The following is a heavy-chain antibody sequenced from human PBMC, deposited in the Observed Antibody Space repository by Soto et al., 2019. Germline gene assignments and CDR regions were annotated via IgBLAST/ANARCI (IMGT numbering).Heavy chain of an antibody. D-gene: IGHD2-8*01. V-gene: IGHV3-48*02. CDR2: ISSTTTTI. J-gene: IGHJ6*02. CDR3: TRDPLRVSLSQTYGMDV. Sequence: LQLVESGRGLVQPGGSLRLSCAASGFAFSSFSMNWVRQAPGKGLEWISYISSTTTTIYYADSVKGRFTISRDSAENSLYLQMNSLRDEDTAVYYCTRDPLRVSLSQTYGMDVWGQGTTVTVSS. CDR1: GFAFSSFS.